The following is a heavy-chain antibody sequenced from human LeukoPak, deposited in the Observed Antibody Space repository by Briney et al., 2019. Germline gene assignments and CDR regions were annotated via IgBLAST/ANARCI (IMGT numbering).Heavy chain of an antibody. J-gene: IGHJ4*02. CDR1: GGTFSSYA. Sequence: GASVKVSCKASGGTFSSYAISWVRQAPGQGLEWMGRIIPILGIANYAQKFQGRVTITADKSTSTAYMELSSLRSEDTAVYYCARDGPLTMVRGVIIPSGYWGQGTLVTVSS. V-gene: IGHV1-69*04. D-gene: IGHD3-10*01. CDR3: ARDGPLTMVRGVIIPSGY. CDR2: IIPILGIA.